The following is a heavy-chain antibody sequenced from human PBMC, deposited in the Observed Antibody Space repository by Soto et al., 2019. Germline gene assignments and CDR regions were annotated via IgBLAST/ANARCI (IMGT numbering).Heavy chain of an antibody. CDR2: ISSSSSYI. J-gene: IGHJ4*02. CDR1: GFTFSSYS. D-gene: IGHD1-26*01. V-gene: IGHV3-21*01. Sequence: EVQLVESGGGLVKPGGSLRLSCAASGFTFSSYSMNWVRQAPGKGLEWVSSISSSSSYIYYADSVKGRFTISRDNAKNSLYLQMNSLRAEHTAVYYCARDTIVGASSFDYWGQGTLVTVSS. CDR3: ARDTIVGASSFDY.